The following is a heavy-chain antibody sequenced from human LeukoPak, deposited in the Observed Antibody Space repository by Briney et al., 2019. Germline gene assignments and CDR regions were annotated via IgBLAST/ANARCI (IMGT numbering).Heavy chain of an antibody. CDR3: AEASYYSYYMDV. CDR1: GFNFSNYG. CDR2: IRYDGTNI. V-gene: IGHV3-30*02. Sequence: GGSLRLSCAASGFNFSNYGMHWVRQAPGKGLEWVAFIRYDGTNIYYGDSVKGRFTISRDNSKSTLYLQMNSLRADDTAVYYCAEASYYSYYMDVWGKGTTVTVSS. J-gene: IGHJ6*03.